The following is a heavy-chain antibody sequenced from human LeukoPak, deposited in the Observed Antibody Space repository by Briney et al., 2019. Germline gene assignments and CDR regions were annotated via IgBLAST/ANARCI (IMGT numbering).Heavy chain of an antibody. J-gene: IGHJ2*01. Sequence: SQTLSLTCTVSGGSIRSGSYYWSWIRQPAGKGLEWIGRVYTSGSTNYNPSLKSRVTISVDTSKNQFSLKLRSVTAADTAVYYCAAEGVGTKNYWYFDLWGRGTLVTVSS. CDR3: AAEGVGTKNYWYFDL. CDR2: VYTSGST. D-gene: IGHD1-26*01. CDR1: GGSIRSGSYY. V-gene: IGHV4-61*02.